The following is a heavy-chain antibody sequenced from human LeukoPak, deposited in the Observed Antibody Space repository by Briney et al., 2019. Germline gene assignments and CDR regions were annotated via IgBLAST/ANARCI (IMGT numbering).Heavy chain of an antibody. D-gene: IGHD4-11*01. Sequence: GGSLRLSCAASGFTFSTYGMHWVRQAPGKGLEWVAVIWYDGNNKYYADSVKGRFTISRDNSKNTLCLQMNSLRAEDTAVYYCAKDTVMGNDAFDIWGQGTMVTVSS. J-gene: IGHJ3*02. V-gene: IGHV3-33*06. CDR2: IWYDGNNK. CDR3: AKDTVMGNDAFDI. CDR1: GFTFSTYG.